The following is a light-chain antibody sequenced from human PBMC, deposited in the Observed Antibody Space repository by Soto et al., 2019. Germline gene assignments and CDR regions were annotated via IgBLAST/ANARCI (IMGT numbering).Light chain of an antibody. CDR1: QSVGSN. CDR2: GAS. J-gene: IGKJ1*01. Sequence: EIVMTQSPATLSVSPGERATLPCRASQSVGSNLAWYQKKPGQAPRLLIYGASTRATGIPARFSGSGSVTDFTLTISSLQSEDFAVYYCQQYDNWWTFGQGTRVEIK. V-gene: IGKV3-15*01. CDR3: QQYDNWWT.